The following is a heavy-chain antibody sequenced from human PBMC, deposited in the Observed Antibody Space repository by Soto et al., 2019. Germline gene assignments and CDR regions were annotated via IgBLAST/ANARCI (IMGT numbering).Heavy chain of an antibody. Sequence: GGSLRLSCAASGFTFSSYSMNWVRQAPGKGLEWVSYISSSSSTIYYADSVKGRFTISRDNAKNSLYLQMNSLRAEDTAVYYCAKDRSYYGSGRNGMDVWGQGATVTVSS. CDR2: ISSSSSTI. V-gene: IGHV3-48*01. D-gene: IGHD3-10*01. CDR1: GFTFSSYS. CDR3: AKDRSYYGSGRNGMDV. J-gene: IGHJ6*02.